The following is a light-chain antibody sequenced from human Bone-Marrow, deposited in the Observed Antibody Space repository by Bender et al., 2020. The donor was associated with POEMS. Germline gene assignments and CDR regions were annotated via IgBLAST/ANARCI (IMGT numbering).Light chain of an antibody. CDR3: ASHAGGSLVM. CDR2: DVT. J-gene: IGLJ3*02. Sequence: QSALTQPASVSGSPGQSITISCTGARSDIGNYNLVSWYQQRPGQAPKLMIYDVTKRPSGISPRFSGSKSDNTASLTVSGLQAEDEASYYCASHAGGSLVMFGGGTKLTVL. CDR1: RSDIGNYNL. V-gene: IGLV2-14*02.